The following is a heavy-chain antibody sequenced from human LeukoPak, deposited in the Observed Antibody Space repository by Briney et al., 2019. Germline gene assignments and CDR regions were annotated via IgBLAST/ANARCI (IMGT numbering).Heavy chain of an antibody. Sequence: GGSLRLSCAASGFTFSSYAMHWVRQAPGKGLEWVAVISYDGSNKYYADSVKGRFTISRDNSKNTLYLQMNSLRAEDTAVYYCARSYCSGGSCYWSGYYGMDVWGQGTTVTVSS. CDR1: GFTFSSYA. V-gene: IGHV3-30-3*01. CDR2: ISYDGSNK. J-gene: IGHJ6*02. D-gene: IGHD2-15*01. CDR3: ARSYCSGGSCYWSGYYGMDV.